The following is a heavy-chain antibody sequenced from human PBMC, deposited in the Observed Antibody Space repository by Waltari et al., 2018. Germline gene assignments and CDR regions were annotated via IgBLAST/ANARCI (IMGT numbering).Heavy chain of an antibody. Sequence: QVQLQESGPGLVKPSETLPLTCTVPGGSVNSYYWSWSRQPPGKGLEWIGHIYYNGNTDYNPSLKSRVTILVDTSKNQVSLKLTSVTAADTALYFCAREIYGGNSRPYDHWGQGTLVTVAS. CDR2: IYYNGNT. J-gene: IGHJ4*02. CDR3: AREIYGGNSRPYDH. D-gene: IGHD2-21*02. V-gene: IGHV4-59*02. CDR1: GGSVNSYY.